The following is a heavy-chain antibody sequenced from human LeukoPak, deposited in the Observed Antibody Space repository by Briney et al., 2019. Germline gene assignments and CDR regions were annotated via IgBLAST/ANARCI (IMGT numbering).Heavy chain of an antibody. V-gene: IGHV4-34*01. CDR3: ARSRPFDY. Sequence: PSETLSLTCAVYGGSFSGYYWSWIRQPPGKGLEWIGEINHSGSTNYNPPLKSRVTISVDTSKNQFSLKLSSVTAADTAVYYCARSRPFDYWGQGTLVTVSS. D-gene: IGHD6-6*01. CDR2: INHSGST. CDR1: GGSFSGYY. J-gene: IGHJ4*02.